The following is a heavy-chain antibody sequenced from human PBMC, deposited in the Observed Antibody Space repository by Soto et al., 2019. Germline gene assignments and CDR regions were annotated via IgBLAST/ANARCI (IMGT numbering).Heavy chain of an antibody. Sequence: QVQLVQSGAEVRKPGASVKVSCEASGGSFISYIFTWVRQAPGQGLEWMGRRIPIQGRADYALKFQDRVTITADRSTQTVYTELRSLRPEDTAVYYCAESLVFVDHAYMDVWGKGTTVTVSS. CDR3: AESLVFVDHAYMDV. V-gene: IGHV1-69*02. D-gene: IGHD2-21*01. CDR1: GGSFISYI. CDR2: RIPIQGRA. J-gene: IGHJ6*03.